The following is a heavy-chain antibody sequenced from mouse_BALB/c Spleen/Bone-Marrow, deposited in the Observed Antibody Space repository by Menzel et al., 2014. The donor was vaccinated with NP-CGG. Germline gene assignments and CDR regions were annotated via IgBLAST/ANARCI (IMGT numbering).Heavy chain of an antibody. J-gene: IGHJ2*01. Sequence: DVHLVESGGGLVQPGGSRKLSCAASGLTFSSFGMHWVRQAPEKGLEWVAYISSGSSTIYYADTVKGRFTISRDNPKNTLFLQMTSLRSEDTAMYYCASSPYGYFDYWGQGTTLTVSS. CDR3: ASSPYGYFDY. D-gene: IGHD1-1*01. CDR2: ISSGSSTI. CDR1: GLTFSSFG. V-gene: IGHV5-17*02.